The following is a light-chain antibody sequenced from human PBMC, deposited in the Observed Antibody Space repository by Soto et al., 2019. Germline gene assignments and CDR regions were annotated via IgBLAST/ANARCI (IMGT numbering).Light chain of an antibody. J-gene: IGLJ3*02. CDR3: PSYDSSLSGSV. CDR2: GNS. Sequence: QSVLTQPPSVSGAPGQRVTISCTGSSSNIGAGYDVHWYQQLPGTAPKLLIHGNSNRPSGVPDRFSGSKSGTSDSLAITGLQAEDEAAYYCPSYDSSLSGSVFGGGTKLTVL. CDR1: SSNIGAGYD. V-gene: IGLV1-40*01.